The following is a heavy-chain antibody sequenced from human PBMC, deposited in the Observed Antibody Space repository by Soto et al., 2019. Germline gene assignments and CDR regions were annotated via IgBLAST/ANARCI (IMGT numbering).Heavy chain of an antibody. CDR1: GASLSSSRW. D-gene: IGHD1-26*01. V-gene: IGHV4-4*02. J-gene: IGHJ4*02. CDR2: INHRGST. Sequence: QVQLQESGPGLVKPSGTLSLTCAVSGASLSSSRWWSWVRQPPGKGLEWIGEINHRGSTNTKPSLKSRVTISVDKSKNQFSLNLTSLTAADTAVYYCVRDDSPSGSYFYGGQGILVTVSS. CDR3: VRDDSPSGSYFY.